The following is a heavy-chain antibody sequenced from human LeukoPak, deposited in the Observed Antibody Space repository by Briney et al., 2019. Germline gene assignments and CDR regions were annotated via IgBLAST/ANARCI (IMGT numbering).Heavy chain of an antibody. Sequence: KPSETLSLTCTVSGGSISSGSYYWSWIRQPAGKGLEWIGRIYTSGSTNYNPSLKSRVTISVDTSKNQFSLKLSSVTAADTAVYYCAREEGFYDTAMWDYWGQGTLVTVSS. V-gene: IGHV4-61*02. J-gene: IGHJ4*02. CDR1: GGSISSGSYY. D-gene: IGHD3-9*01. CDR3: AREEGFYDTAMWDY. CDR2: IYTSGST.